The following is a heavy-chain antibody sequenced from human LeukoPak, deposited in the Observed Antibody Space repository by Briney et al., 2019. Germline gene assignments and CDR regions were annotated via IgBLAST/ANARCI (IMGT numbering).Heavy chain of an antibody. CDR2: ISSSSNFI. D-gene: IGHD6-13*01. V-gene: IGHV3-21*04. CDR3: ARTPLYSSSWLDY. CDR1: GFTFSSYW. J-gene: IGHJ4*02. Sequence: GGSLRLSCAASGFTFSSYWMHWVRQAPGKGLEWVSSISSSSNFIYYPDSVKGRFTSSRDNAKNSLYLQMNSLRAEDTAVYYCARTPLYSSSWLDYWGQGTLVTVSS.